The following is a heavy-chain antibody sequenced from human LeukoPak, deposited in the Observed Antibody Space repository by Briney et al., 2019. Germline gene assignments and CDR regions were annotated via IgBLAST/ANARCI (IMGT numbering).Heavy chain of an antibody. J-gene: IGHJ4*02. Sequence: SETLSLTCAVSGGSISSSNWWSWVRQPPGKGLEWIGEIYHSGSTNYNPSLKSRVTISVDKSENQFSLKLSSVTAADTAVYYCAVYGQSYFFDYWGQGTLVTVSS. V-gene: IGHV4-4*02. CDR3: AVYGQSYFFDY. CDR1: GGSISSSNW. CDR2: IYHSGST. D-gene: IGHD5/OR15-5a*01.